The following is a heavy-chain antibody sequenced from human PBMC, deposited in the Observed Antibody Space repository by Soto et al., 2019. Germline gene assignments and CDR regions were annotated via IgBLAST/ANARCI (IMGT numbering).Heavy chain of an antibody. Sequence: ASVKVSCKASGYTFNGYYMHWLRQAPGQGLEWMGWINPNSDVTNYAQKFQGRVTMTRDTSISTAYMELSSLRSDDTAVHYCARGGTVVTGRVQDAFDIWGQGTMVTVSS. CDR1: GYTFNGYY. V-gene: IGHV1-2*02. CDR3: ARGGTVVTGRVQDAFDI. D-gene: IGHD2-21*02. CDR2: INPNSDVT. J-gene: IGHJ3*02.